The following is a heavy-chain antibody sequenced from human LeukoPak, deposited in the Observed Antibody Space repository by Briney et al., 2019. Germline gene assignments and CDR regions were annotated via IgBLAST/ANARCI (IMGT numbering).Heavy chain of an antibody. CDR2: IYYSGST. V-gene: IGHV4-30-4*01. CDR3: ARGLPESGSYSKAPDFDY. J-gene: IGHJ4*02. Sequence: SETLSLTCTVSGGSISSGDYYWSWIRQPPGKGLEWIGYIYYSGSTYYNPSLKSRVTISVDTSKNQFSLKLSSVTAADTAVYYCARGLPESGSYSKAPDFDYWGQGTLVTVSS. CDR1: GGSISSGDYY. D-gene: IGHD1-26*01.